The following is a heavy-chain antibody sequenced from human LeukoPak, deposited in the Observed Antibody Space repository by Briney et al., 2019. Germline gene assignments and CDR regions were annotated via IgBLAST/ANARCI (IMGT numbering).Heavy chain of an antibody. J-gene: IGHJ4*02. Sequence: GGSLRLSCAASGFTFSSYAMSWVRQPPGKGLEWVSSISGRDGSTYNADSVKGRFTISRDNPKNTLYLQMNSLRAEDTAVYYCARAGNIRFDYWGQGTLVTVSS. CDR2: ISGRDGST. CDR3: ARAGNIRFDY. CDR1: GFTFSSYA. D-gene: IGHD2/OR15-2a*01. V-gene: IGHV3-23*01.